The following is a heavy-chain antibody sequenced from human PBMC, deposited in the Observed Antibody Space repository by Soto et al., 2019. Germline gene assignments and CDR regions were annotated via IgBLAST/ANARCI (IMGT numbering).Heavy chain of an antibody. D-gene: IGHD2-21*02. V-gene: IGHV3-30*03. J-gene: IGHJ6*02. CDR1: GFSFNTSG. CDR2: IAFDGSQE. CDR3: ATKLRVTNYLYYGMDD. Sequence: QVQLVESGGGVVQPGRALRLSCAASGFSFNTSGMQWVRQGPGKGLEWVAVIAFDGSQEFYGDSVRGRFTISRDNSKNTLFLQMKSLTPEDTADYYCATKLRVTNYLYYGMDDWGQGTTVTVSS.